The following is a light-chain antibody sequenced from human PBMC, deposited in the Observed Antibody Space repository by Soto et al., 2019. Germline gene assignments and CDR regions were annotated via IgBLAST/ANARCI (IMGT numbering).Light chain of an antibody. J-gene: IGLJ1*01. CDR2: EVS. CDR3: SSYTSSSTAFV. V-gene: IGLV2-14*01. CDR1: SSDVGGHNY. Sequence: QSALTQPASVSGSPGQSITISCTGTSSDVGGHNYVSWYQQHLGKAPKLMIYEVSNRPSGVSNRFSGSKSGNTASLTISGLQAEDEADYYCSSYTSSSTAFVFGTGTKLTVL.